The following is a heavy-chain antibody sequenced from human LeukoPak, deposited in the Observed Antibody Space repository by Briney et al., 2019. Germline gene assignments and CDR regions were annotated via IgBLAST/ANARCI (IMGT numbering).Heavy chain of an antibody. CDR2: ISSSSSTI. D-gene: IGHD3-22*01. J-gene: IGHJ4*02. V-gene: IGHV3-48*01. CDR3: ARSRHSYDSSGFPHY. CDR1: GFTFSTHS. Sequence: GGSLTLSCAASGFTFSTHSMNWVRQAPGKGLEWVSYISSSSSTIYYADSVKGRFTISRDNAKNSLYLQMNSLRAKDTAVYYCARSRHSYDSSGFPHYWGQGTLVTVSS.